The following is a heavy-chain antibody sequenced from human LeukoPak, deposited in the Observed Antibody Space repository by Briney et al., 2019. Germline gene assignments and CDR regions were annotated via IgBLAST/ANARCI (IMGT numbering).Heavy chain of an antibody. Sequence: SETLSLTCTVSGGSISSYYWSWLRQPPGKGLEWIAYIHNSGNNNYNPSVRSRATMSLDTSKNQFSLKLTSVTAADTAVYYCARLLRGTWRFDPWGQGTLVTVSS. D-gene: IGHD3-10*01. CDR3: ARLLRGTWRFDP. V-gene: IGHV4-59*01. CDR1: GGSISSYY. J-gene: IGHJ5*02. CDR2: IHNSGNN.